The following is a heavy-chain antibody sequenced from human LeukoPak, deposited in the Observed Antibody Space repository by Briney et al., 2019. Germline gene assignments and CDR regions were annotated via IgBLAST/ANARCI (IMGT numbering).Heavy chain of an antibody. V-gene: IGHV1-2*02. CDR2: INPSSGDT. CDR3: ARADRLHGGPYLIGP. Sequence: ASVKVSCKTSGYSFTDYYMHWVRQAPGQGLEWMGWINPSSGDTSSAQKFQGRVTTTRDTSITTVYMEVRWLTSDDTAVYYCARADRLHGGPYLIGPWGQGTLVTVSS. D-gene: IGHD2-21*01. J-gene: IGHJ5*02. CDR1: GYSFTDYY.